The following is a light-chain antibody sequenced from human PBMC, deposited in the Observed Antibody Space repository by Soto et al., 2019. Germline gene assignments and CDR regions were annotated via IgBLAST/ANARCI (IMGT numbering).Light chain of an antibody. CDR3: QQRGNWPPGT. CDR2: DAS. Sequence: DIVLTQSPATLSLSPGERATLSCRASQSLSRYLAWYQHKPDQAPRLLIYDASTRAAGIPARFSGSGSGTDFTLTISSVEPEDVAVYYCQQRGNWPPGTFGPGTTVDLK. V-gene: IGKV3-11*01. CDR1: QSLSRY. J-gene: IGKJ3*01.